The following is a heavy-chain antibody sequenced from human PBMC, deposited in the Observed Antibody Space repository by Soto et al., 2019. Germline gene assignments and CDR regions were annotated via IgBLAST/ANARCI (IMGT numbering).Heavy chain of an antibody. CDR3: ARDPGGATGFDP. CDR2: MSPYNGNT. Sequence: QVQLVQSGPEVKKPGASVKVSCRASGYIFITFGIIWVRQAPGQGPEWMGRMSPYNGNTNYGRKFQGRVTMTVDTSTHTVYMELRSLRSDDTALYYCARDPGGATGFDPWGQGTLVTLSS. D-gene: IGHD3-10*01. V-gene: IGHV1-18*01. CDR1: GYIFITFG. J-gene: IGHJ5*02.